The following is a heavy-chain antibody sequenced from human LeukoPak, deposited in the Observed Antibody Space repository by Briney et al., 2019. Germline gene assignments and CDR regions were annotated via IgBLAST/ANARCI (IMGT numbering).Heavy chain of an antibody. D-gene: IGHD6-19*01. J-gene: IGHJ4*02. V-gene: IGHV3-53*01. Sequence: PGGSLRLSGAASAFTVSSNYMGRVRQAPGKGLEWVSVIYSGGSTYYADSVKGRFTISRHNSKNTLYLQMNSFRVEDTAVYYCARKMAGTSLFDYWGQGTLVTVSS. CDR2: IYSGGST. CDR1: AFTVSSNY. CDR3: ARKMAGTSLFDY.